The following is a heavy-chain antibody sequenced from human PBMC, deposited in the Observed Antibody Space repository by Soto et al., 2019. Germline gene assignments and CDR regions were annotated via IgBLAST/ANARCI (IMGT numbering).Heavy chain of an antibody. Sequence: GSLRLSCAASGFTFSDYYMSWIRQAPWKGLEWVSYISSSGSTIYYADSVKGRFTISRDNAKNSLYLQMNSLRAEDTAVYYCATSPVCGKRCHAGHYYHQYVCGKGTTDIGSS. CDR1: GFTFSDYY. J-gene: IGHJ6*03. CDR3: ATSPVCGKRCHAGHYYHQYV. D-gene: IGHD1-26*01. V-gene: IGHV3-11*01. CDR2: ISSSGSTI.